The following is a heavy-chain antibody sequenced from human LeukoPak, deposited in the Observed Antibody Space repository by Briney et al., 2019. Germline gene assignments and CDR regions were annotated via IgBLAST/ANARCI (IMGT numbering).Heavy chain of an antibody. Sequence: GGSLRLSCAAPGFSFSDTWMNWVRQAPGKGLEWVGLIKRKTDDGTTDYAAPEKGRFTISRDDSKNTLYLQMNSLKTEDTAVYYCTTQSGAWNFDYWGQGTLVTVSS. CDR2: IKRKTDDGTT. V-gene: IGHV3-15*07. CDR1: GFSFSDTW. J-gene: IGHJ4*02. CDR3: TTQSGAWNFDY. D-gene: IGHD1-1*01.